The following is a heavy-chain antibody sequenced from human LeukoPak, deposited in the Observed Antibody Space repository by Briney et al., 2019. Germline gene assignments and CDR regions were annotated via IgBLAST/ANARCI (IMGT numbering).Heavy chain of an antibody. Sequence: PGGSLRLSCAASGFTFGSYATSWVRQAPGKGLEWVSSISGSGGSTYYADSVKGRFTISRDNSKNMLYLQMNSLRAEDTAVYYCAKDGGSYYGNPFDYWGQGTLVTVSS. J-gene: IGHJ4*02. V-gene: IGHV3-23*01. CDR2: ISGSGGST. D-gene: IGHD1-26*01. CDR3: AKDGGSYYGNPFDY. CDR1: GFTFGSYA.